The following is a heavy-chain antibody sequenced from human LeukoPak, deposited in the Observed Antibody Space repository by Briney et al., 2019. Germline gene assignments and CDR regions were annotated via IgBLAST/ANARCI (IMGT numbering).Heavy chain of an antibody. Sequence: GGSLRLSCAASGFTFSNYAMHWVRQAPGKGLEGVAVISYDGSNKYYADSVKGRFTISRDNSRNTLYLQMNSLRVEDTAVYYCAKEVGTFTLDYWGQGALVTVSS. CDR2: ISYDGSNK. D-gene: IGHD1-26*01. CDR1: GFTFSNYA. CDR3: AKEVGTFTLDY. V-gene: IGHV3-30-3*01. J-gene: IGHJ4*02.